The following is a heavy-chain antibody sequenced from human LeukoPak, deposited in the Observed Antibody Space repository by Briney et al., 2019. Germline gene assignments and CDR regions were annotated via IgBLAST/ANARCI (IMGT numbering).Heavy chain of an antibody. J-gene: IGHJ4*02. CDR2: IWSDGSNR. V-gene: IGHV3-33*01. D-gene: IGHD1-26*01. CDR1: VFTFSSYV. Sequence: GGALRLSCAPAVFTFSSYVMQWVRPAPAKGLEGVAVIWSDGSNRYYTDSVRGRFTISRDNSKSTLYLQVNSLRVDDTAVYYCARTWDSRYFDYWGQGTLVTVSS. CDR3: ARTWDSRYFDY.